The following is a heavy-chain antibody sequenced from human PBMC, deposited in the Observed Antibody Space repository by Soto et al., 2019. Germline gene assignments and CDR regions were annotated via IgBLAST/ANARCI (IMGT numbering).Heavy chain of an antibody. Sequence: SETLSLTCTVSGGSISSYYWSWIRQPAGKGLEWIGRIYTSGSTNYNPSLKSRVTMSVDTSKNQFSLKLSSVTAADTAVYYCAREGWDSWSGSFDYWGQGTLVTVPQ. CDR3: AREGWDSWSGSFDY. V-gene: IGHV4-4*07. J-gene: IGHJ4*02. D-gene: IGHD3-3*01. CDR2: IYTSGST. CDR1: GGSISSYY.